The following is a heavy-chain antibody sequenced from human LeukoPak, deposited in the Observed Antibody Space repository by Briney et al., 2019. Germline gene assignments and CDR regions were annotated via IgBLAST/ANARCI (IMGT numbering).Heavy chain of an antibody. CDR3: AKLPRTGTLFYYFDY. Sequence: GGSLRLSCAASGFTFSSYAMSWVRQAPGKGLEWVSAISGSGGSTYYADSVEGRFTISRDNSKNTLYLQMNSLRAEDTAVYYCAKLPRTGTLFYYFDYWGQGTLVTVSS. CDR1: GFTFSSYA. CDR2: ISGSGGST. J-gene: IGHJ4*02. D-gene: IGHD1-1*01. V-gene: IGHV3-23*01.